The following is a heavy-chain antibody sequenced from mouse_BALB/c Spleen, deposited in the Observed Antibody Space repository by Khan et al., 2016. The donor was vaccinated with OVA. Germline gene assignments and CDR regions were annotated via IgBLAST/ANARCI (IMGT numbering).Heavy chain of an antibody. Sequence: EVQLVESGAELVKPGASVKLSCTGSGFNIKDTYMHWMNQRPEQGLEWIGRIDPANGDTKYGPKFQAKATLTADTSSNTAYLQLSSLTSEDAAVYFCAALYDDPFAYWGQGTLVSVS. CDR3: AALYDDPFAY. J-gene: IGHJ3*01. D-gene: IGHD2-3*01. V-gene: IGHV14-3*02. CDR2: IDPANGDT. CDR1: GFNIKDTY.